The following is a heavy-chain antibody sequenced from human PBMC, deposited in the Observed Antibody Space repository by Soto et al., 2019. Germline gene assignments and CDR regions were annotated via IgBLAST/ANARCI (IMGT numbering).Heavy chain of an antibody. D-gene: IGHD4-17*01. CDR2: INSNGAST. V-gene: IGHV3-23*01. J-gene: IGHJ5*02. CDR3: AKDPLYALGNWFDP. Sequence: EVQLLESGGGLVQPGGSLRLSCVASGFTFSSYAMNWVRQAPGKVLEWVSTINSNGASTFYADSVKGRFTISRDNSKSTLYLHMNSLRAEDTAMYYCAKDPLYALGNWFDPWGQGILVTVSS. CDR1: GFTFSSYA.